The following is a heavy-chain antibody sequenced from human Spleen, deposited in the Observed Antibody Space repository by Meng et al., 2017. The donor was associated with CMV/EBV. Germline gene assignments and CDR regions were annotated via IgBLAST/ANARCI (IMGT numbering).Heavy chain of an antibody. CDR2: IGSSSSRI. J-gene: IGHJ4*02. CDR3: TRGGGSAAF. D-gene: IGHD2-15*01. V-gene: IGHV3-21*04. Sequence: GESLKISCTASGFMFSMYSMVWVRQAPGKGLEWVSSIGSSSSRIYYADSVKGRFTVSRDNARNSLYLQMNSLRAEDSAMYYCTRGGGSAAFWGQGTLVTVSS. CDR1: GFMFSMYS.